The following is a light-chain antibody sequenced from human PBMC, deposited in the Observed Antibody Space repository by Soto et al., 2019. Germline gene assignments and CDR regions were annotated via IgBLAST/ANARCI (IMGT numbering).Light chain of an antibody. CDR2: GAS. J-gene: IGKJ5*01. CDR1: QNVSSN. CDR3: QQYNNWIT. Sequence: EIVMTQSPATLSVSPGERATLSSRASQNVSSNLAWYQQKPGQAPRLLIYGASTRATGIPARFSGSGSGTEFTLTISSLQSEDFAVYYCQQYNNWITFGQGTRLEIK. V-gene: IGKV3-15*01.